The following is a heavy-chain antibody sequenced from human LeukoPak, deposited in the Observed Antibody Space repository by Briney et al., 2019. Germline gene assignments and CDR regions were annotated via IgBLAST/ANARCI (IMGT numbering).Heavy chain of an antibody. D-gene: IGHD6-13*01. CDR3: VRDGSSWYH. J-gene: IGHJ5*02. CDR1: GFTFSDFH. V-gene: IGHV3-11*05. Sequence: GRSPRLSCAASGFTFSDFHMSWVRQAPGKGLEWVSYISSSGRFTNYADSVKGRFTISRDNAKNSLFLQMNSLRAEDTAVYYCVRDGSSWYHWGQGTLVTVSS. CDR2: ISSSGRFT.